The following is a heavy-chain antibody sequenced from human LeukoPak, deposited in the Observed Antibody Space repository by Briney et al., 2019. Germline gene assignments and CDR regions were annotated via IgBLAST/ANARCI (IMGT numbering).Heavy chain of an antibody. Sequence: GGSLRLSCAASGFTFDDYAMHWVRQAPGKGLEWVSGISWNSGSIVYADSVKGRFTISRDNAKNSLYLQMNSLRAEDTAVYYCASSGFYDYWGQGTLVTVSS. V-gene: IGHV3-9*01. CDR3: ASSGFYDY. J-gene: IGHJ4*02. CDR1: GFTFDDYA. CDR2: ISWNSGSI. D-gene: IGHD3-22*01.